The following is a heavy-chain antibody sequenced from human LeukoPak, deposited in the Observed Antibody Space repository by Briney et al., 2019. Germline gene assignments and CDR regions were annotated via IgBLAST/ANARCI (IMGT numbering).Heavy chain of an antibody. Sequence: PSETLSLTCTVSGGSISSYYWSWIRQPPGKGLEWIGYIYYSGSTNYNPSLKSRVTKSVDTSKNQFSLKLSSVTAADTAVYYCARARYYYDSSGYYYPHYFDYWGQGTLVTVSS. CDR1: GGSISSYY. D-gene: IGHD3-22*01. CDR2: IYYSGST. CDR3: ARARYYYDSSGYYYPHYFDY. J-gene: IGHJ4*02. V-gene: IGHV4-59*01.